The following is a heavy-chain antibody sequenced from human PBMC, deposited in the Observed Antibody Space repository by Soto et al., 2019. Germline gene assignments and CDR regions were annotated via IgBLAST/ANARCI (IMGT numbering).Heavy chain of an antibody. CDR2: LSGSGSST. D-gene: IGHD2-2*01. CDR3: AQGRGYCSSSSCSSYSYYGMDV. V-gene: IGHV3-23*01. J-gene: IGHJ6*02. CDR1: GFTFSVYA. Sequence: EVQLLESGGGFVQPGGSMRLSCAASGFTFSVYAMSWVRQAPGKGLGWVSALSGSGSSTYYADSVKGRFTIFRDNSKNTLYLQMNSLRAEDTAVYYCAQGRGYCSSSSCSSYSYYGMDVWGQGTTVTVSS.